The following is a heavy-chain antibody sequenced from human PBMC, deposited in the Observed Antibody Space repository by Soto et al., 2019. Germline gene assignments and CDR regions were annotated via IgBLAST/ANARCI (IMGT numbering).Heavy chain of an antibody. J-gene: IGHJ4*02. V-gene: IGHV3-30*03. CDR3: AHLPAPVYCSGGSCYAANFDY. CDR2: ISYDGSNK. Sequence: PGGSLRLSCAASGFTFSIYGMHWFRQAPGKGLEWVAVISYDGSNKYYADSVKGRFTISRDNSKNTLYLQMNSLRAEDTAVYYSAHLPAPVYCSGGSCYAANFDYWGQGTLVTVSS. CDR1: GFTFSIYG. D-gene: IGHD2-15*01.